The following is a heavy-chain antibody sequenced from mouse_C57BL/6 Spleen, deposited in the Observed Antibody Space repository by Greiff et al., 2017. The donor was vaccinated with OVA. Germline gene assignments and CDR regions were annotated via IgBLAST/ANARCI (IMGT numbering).Heavy chain of an antibody. V-gene: IGHV1-69*01. CDR3: ARTLYGSSYLYYFDY. J-gene: IGHJ2*01. CDR2: IDPSDSYT. D-gene: IGHD1-1*01. CDR1: GYTFTSYW. Sequence: QVQLKQPGAELVMPGASVKLSCKASGYTFTSYWMHWVKQRPGQGLEWIGEIDPSDSYTNYNQKFKGKSTLTVDKSSSTAYMQLSSLTSEDSAVYYCARTLYGSSYLYYFDYWGQGTTLTVSS.